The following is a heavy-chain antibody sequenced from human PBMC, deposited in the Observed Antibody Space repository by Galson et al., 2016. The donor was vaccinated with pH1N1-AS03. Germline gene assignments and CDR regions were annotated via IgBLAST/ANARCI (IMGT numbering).Heavy chain of an antibody. V-gene: IGHV4-59*08. Sequence: ETLSLTCSVPGGSITTDYWNWIRQPPGKGLEWIGYVSHDGNTNYNPSLYSRVTMSVDTSKNQFSLKLNSVSAADTAVYFCARMRVVAASVTSGDYYFDFWGQGALVTVSS. D-gene: IGHD1-1*01. CDR1: GGSITTDY. J-gene: IGHJ4*02. CDR2: VSHDGNT. CDR3: ARMRVVAASVTSGDYYFDF.